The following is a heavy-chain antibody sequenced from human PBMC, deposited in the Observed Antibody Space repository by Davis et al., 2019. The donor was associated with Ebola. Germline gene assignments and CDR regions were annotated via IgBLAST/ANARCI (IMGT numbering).Heavy chain of an antibody. J-gene: IGHJ3*01. Sequence: ASVKVSCKASGYTFTSYYMHWVRQAPGQGLEWMGVINPGGGGTTYAQKFQGRVTMTRDTSTSTVYMELSSLRSDDTAVYYCARFHTSTWGDAFDVWGQGTMVTVSS. CDR2: INPGGGGT. D-gene: IGHD6-13*01. CDR3: ARFHTSTWGDAFDV. CDR1: GYTFTSYY. V-gene: IGHV1-46*01.